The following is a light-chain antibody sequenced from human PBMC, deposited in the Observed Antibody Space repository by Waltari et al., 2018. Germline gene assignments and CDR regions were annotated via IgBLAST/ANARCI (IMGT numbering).Light chain of an antibody. CDR3: QQYYSTPQT. J-gene: IGKJ1*01. Sequence: DIVMTQSPDSLAVSLGERATINCKSSQSVLYSSNNKNYLAWYQQTPGQPPKLLISWASTRESGVPDRFSGSGSGTDFTLTISSLQAEDVAVYYCQQYYSTPQTFGQGTKVEIK. CDR2: WAS. CDR1: QSVLYSSNNKNY. V-gene: IGKV4-1*01.